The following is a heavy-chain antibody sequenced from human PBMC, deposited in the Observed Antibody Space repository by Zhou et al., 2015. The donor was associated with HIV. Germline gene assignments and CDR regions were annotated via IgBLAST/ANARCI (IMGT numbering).Heavy chain of an antibody. J-gene: IGHJ3*02. D-gene: IGHD4-17*01. Sequence: QVQLVQSGAEVKKPGSSVKVSCKASGGTFSSYAISWVRQAPGQGLEWMGGIIPIFGTANYAQKFQGRVTITADESTSTAYMELSSLRSEDTAVYYCARHVLAWAFFGDSDAFDIWGQGTMVTVSS. CDR3: ARHVLAWAFFGDSDAFDI. CDR2: IIPIFGTA. CDR1: GGTFSSYA. V-gene: IGHV1-69*01.